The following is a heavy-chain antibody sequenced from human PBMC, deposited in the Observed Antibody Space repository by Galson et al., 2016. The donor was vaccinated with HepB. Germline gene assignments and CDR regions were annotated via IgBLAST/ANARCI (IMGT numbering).Heavy chain of an antibody. CDR3: TRCRTSCSTFDY. V-gene: IGHV3-15*01. J-gene: IGHJ4*02. Sequence: SPRLSCAVSGFTFNNAWMSWVRQAPGKGLEWVGRIKSKTDGGTTDYAAPVKGRFTISRDDSKKTLYLQMNSLKAEDTAVYYCTRCRTSCSTFDYCGQGTLVTVSS. CDR2: IKSKTDGGTT. CDR1: GFTFNNAW. D-gene: IGHD2-2*01.